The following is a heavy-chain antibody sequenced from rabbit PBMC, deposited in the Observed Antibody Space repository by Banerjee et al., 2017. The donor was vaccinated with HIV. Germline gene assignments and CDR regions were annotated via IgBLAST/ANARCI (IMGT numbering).Heavy chain of an antibody. J-gene: IGHJ4*01. D-gene: IGHD7-1*01. CDR1: GIDFSNYG. CDR2: IYLGIGIR. V-gene: IGHV1S47*01. Sequence: ELVESGGGLVQPGESLKLSCKASGIDFSNYGMSWVRQAPGKGPEWVAYIYLGIGIRNYASSVKGRFTISSDNAQNTVFLQMTSLTASDTATYFCARELSGYAGYGYRDLWGPGTLVTVS. CDR3: ARELSGYAGYGYRDL.